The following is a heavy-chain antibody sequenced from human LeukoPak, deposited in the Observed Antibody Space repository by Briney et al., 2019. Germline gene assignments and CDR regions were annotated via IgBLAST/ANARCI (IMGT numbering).Heavy chain of an antibody. CDR3: ARDSRGPFDY. Sequence: GGSLRLSCAASGFTFSSYSMNWVRQAPGKGLEWVAVISYDGSTKYYADSVKGRFTISRDNSRNTLCLQMTSLRAEDTAVYYCARDSRGPFDYWGQGTLVTVSS. J-gene: IGHJ4*02. CDR2: ISYDGSTK. V-gene: IGHV3-30*03. CDR1: GFTFSSYS.